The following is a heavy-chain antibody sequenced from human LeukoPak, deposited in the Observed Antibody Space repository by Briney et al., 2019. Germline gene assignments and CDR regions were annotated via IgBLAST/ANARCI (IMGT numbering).Heavy chain of an antibody. CDR1: GGTFSSYA. V-gene: IGHV1-69*13. Sequence: SVKVSCKASGGTFSSYAISWVRQAPGQGLEWMGGIIPIFGTANYAQKFQGRVTITADESTSTAYMELSSLRSEDTAVYYCARDRLRLGYERTNWFDPWGQGTLVTVSS. CDR3: ARDRLRLGYERTNWFDP. D-gene: IGHD2-15*01. J-gene: IGHJ5*02. CDR2: IIPIFGTA.